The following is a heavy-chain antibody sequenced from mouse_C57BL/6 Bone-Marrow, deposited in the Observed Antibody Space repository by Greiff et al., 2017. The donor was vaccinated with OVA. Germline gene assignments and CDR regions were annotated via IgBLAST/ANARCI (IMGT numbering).Heavy chain of an antibody. V-gene: IGHV1-39*01. CDR2: INPNYGTT. CDR3: ARGLRPYFDY. D-gene: IGHD1-2*01. Sequence: LVESGASVKISCKASGYSFTDYNMNWVKQSNGKSLEWIGVINPNYGTTSYNQKFKGKATLTVDQSSSTAYMQLNSLKSGDSAVYYCARGLRPYFDYWGQGTTLTVSS. J-gene: IGHJ2*01. CDR1: GYSFTDYN.